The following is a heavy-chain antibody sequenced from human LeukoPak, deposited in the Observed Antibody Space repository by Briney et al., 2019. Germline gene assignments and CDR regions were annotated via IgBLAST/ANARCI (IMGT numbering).Heavy chain of an antibody. V-gene: IGHV4-30-2*01. CDR3: PRKAVRGVNNWFDP. CDR1: GGSISSGGYS. CDR2: IYHSGST. Sequence: SETLSLTCAVSGGSISSGGYSWSWIRQPPGKGLEWIGYIYHSGSTYYNPSLKSRVTISVDRSKNRFSLKLSSVTAADTAVYYCPRKAVRGVNNWFDPWGQGTLVTVSS. D-gene: IGHD3-10*01. J-gene: IGHJ5*02.